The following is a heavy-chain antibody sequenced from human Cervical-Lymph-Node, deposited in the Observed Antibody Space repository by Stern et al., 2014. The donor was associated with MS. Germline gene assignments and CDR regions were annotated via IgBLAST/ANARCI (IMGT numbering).Heavy chain of an antibody. D-gene: IGHD6-19*01. Sequence: QMQLVQSGAEVKKPGASVKVSCKSSGYTFNKYGISWVRQAPGQGLEWMGWISGYNGDTNYVEKFQGRVTMTTDTSTSTAYMELRSLRSDDTAVYYCARDPRMAVAGTGGGFDPWGQGTLVTVSS. CDR1: GYTFNKYG. J-gene: IGHJ5*02. CDR3: ARDPRMAVAGTGGGFDP. CDR2: ISGYNGDT. V-gene: IGHV1-18*01.